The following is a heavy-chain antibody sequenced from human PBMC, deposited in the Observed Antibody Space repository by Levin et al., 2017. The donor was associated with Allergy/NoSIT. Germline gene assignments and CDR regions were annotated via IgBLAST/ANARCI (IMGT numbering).Heavy chain of an antibody. J-gene: IGHJ4*02. Sequence: GESLKISCKASGYTFTGYYMHWVRQAPGQGLEWMGWINPNSGGTNYAQKFQGRVTMTRDTSISTAYMELSRLRSDDTAVYYCARDLGVVVAAPSYEWGFDYWGQGTLVTVSS. CDR1: GYTFTGYY. CDR2: INPNSGGT. CDR3: ARDLGVVVAAPSYEWGFDY. V-gene: IGHV1-2*02. D-gene: IGHD2-15*01.